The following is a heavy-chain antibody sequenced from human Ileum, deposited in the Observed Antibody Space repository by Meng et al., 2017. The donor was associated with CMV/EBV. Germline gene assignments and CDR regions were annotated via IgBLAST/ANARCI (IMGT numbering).Heavy chain of an antibody. Sequence: SGGSISSGAFYWSWIRQPPGKGLEWIGFIYYSGSTYYNPSLRSRVTMSVDTSKNQFSLNLISVTAADTAVYYCARDRQGSGSYTDYWGQGTLVTVSS. CDR3: ARDRQGSGSYTDY. V-gene: IGHV4-30-4*01. CDR2: IYYSGST. D-gene: IGHD1-26*01. CDR1: GGSISSGAFY. J-gene: IGHJ4*02.